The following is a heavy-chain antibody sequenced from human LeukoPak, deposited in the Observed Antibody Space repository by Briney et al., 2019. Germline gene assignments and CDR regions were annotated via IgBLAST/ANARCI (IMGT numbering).Heavy chain of an antibody. CDR1: GFTFSSYA. D-gene: IGHD6-25*01. Sequence: PGGSLRLSCAASGFTFSSYAMSWVRQAPGKGPEWVSAISGSGGSTYYADSVKGRFTISRDNSKNTLYLQMNSLRAEDTAVYYCAKLGESAYYMDVWGKGTTVTVSS. CDR2: ISGSGGST. CDR3: AKLGESAYYMDV. V-gene: IGHV3-23*01. J-gene: IGHJ6*03.